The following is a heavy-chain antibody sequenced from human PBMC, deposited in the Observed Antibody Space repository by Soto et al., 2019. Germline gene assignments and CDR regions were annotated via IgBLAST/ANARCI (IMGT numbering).Heavy chain of an antibody. J-gene: IGHJ4*02. V-gene: IGHV4-39*01. D-gene: IGHD6-19*01. CDR3: ARAVAGIVDY. Sequence: SETLSLTCTVSGGSISSSSYYWGWIRQPPGKGLEWIGSIYYSGSTYYNPSLKSRVTISVDTSKNQFSLKLSSVTAADTAVYYCARAVAGIVDYWGQGTLVTVSS. CDR1: GGSISSSSYY. CDR2: IYYSGST.